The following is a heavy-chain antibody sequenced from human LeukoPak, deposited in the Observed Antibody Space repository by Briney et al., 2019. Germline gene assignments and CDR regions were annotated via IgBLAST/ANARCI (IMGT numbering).Heavy chain of an antibody. V-gene: IGHV1-69*13. J-gene: IGHJ4*02. D-gene: IGHD3-9*01. CDR1: GYTFTSYA. CDR3: ARSKDLRLDDIYY. CDR2: IIPIFGTA. Sequence: SVKVSCKASGYTFTSYAISWVRQAPGQGLEWMGGIIPIFGTANYAQKFQGRVTITADESTSTAYMELSSLRSEDTAVYYCARSKDLRLDDIYYWGQGTLVTVSS.